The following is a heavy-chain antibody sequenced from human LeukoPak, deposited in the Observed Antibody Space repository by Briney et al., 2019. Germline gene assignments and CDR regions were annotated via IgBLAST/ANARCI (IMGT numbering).Heavy chain of an antibody. D-gene: IGHD4-11*01. CDR3: AKDIGPNSNYFDY. Sequence: PGGSLRLSCAASGFNFDKFAMHWVRQVPGKGLEWVSGITWNSDNMAYADSVKGRFSISRDNAKNSLSLQMNSLRTEDTALYYCAKDIGPNSNYFDYWGQGILVTVSS. CDR1: GFNFDKFA. CDR2: ITWNSDNM. J-gene: IGHJ4*02. V-gene: IGHV3-9*01.